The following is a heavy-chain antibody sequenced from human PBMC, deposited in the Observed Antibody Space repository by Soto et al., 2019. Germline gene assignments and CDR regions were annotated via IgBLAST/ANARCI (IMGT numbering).Heavy chain of an antibody. CDR2: INANNGGA. Sequence: ASVKVSCKASGYTFTDYHIHWVRQAPGQGREFVGWINANNGGAGSAQQFQGRVTVTRDTSITTVYMELSNLSSDDTAVYYCAREGGSETRKYSYNWFDTWGQGTLVTVSS. CDR3: AREGGSETRKYSYNWFDT. J-gene: IGHJ5*02. V-gene: IGHV1-2*02. CDR1: GYTFTDYH. D-gene: IGHD2-21*01.